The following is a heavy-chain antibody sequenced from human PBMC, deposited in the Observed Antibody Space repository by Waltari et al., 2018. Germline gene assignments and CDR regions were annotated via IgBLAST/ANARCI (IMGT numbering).Heavy chain of an antibody. D-gene: IGHD3-22*01. J-gene: IGHJ5*02. V-gene: IGHV3-23*01. CDR2: INGYGDKT. Sequence: EVQVLESGGDLVQQGGSLRLTCAASGFNFSSYAINWVRQAPGKGLEWVSGINGYGDKTYYADSVKCRFTLARDNSKNTLTLQMNNLRGEDTAIYYCAKAHFYDTSGYIEHWGQGTLVTVSS. CDR3: AKAHFYDTSGYIEH. CDR1: GFNFSSYA.